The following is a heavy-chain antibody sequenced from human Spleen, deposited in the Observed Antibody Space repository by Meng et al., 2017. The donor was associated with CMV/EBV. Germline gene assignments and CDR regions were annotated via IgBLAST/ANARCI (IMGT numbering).Heavy chain of an antibody. Sequence: LTVSSDAMRWVRQAPGKGLEWVSGVSGSGGITYFADSVKGRFTISRDNSKNTLYLQMNSLRAEDTAVYYCAKDLIVGAGAPRPGPADYWGQGTLVTVSS. CDR1: LTVSSDA. D-gene: IGHD1-26*01. CDR2: VSGSGGIT. V-gene: IGHV3-23*01. CDR3: AKDLIVGAGAPRPGPADY. J-gene: IGHJ4*02.